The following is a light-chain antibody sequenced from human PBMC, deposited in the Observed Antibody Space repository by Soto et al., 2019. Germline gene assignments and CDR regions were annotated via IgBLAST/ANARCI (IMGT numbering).Light chain of an antibody. V-gene: IGKV3-20*01. CDR2: GAS. CDR1: XSVSSSY. Sequence: EIVLTQSPGTLSLSPGERATLSCRASXSVSSSYLAWYQQKPGQAPRLLIYGASSRATGIPDRFSGSGSGTDFTLTISRLEPEDFAVYYCQQYGSSLYTFGQGTKLEIK. CDR3: QQYGSSLYT. J-gene: IGKJ2*01.